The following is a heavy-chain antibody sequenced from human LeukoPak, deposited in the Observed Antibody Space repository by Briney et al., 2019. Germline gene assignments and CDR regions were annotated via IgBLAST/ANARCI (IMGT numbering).Heavy chain of an antibody. V-gene: IGHV4-39*01. CDR1: GGSLTSTSHY. CDR2: IYSSGST. Sequence: PSETLSLTCTVSGGSLTSTSHYWDWVRQPPGKGLEWLGSIYSSGSTYYNPSLKSRVTVSFDTSKNQFSLSLTSVTAADTAVYYCTKRRGYSFGFGYYYMDVWGKGATVTISS. J-gene: IGHJ6*03. D-gene: IGHD5-18*01. CDR3: TKRRGYSFGFGYYYMDV.